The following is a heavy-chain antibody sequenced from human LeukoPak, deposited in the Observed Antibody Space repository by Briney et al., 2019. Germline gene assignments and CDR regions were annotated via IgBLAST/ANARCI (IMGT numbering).Heavy chain of an antibody. CDR1: GGSVSSGGWY. D-gene: IGHD6-6*01. V-gene: IGHV4-61*02. Sequence: SETLSLTCTVSGGSVSSGGWYWSWIRQPAGKGLEWIGRVYSDESTIYNPSLKSRVTITVDTSSNQFSLNLSSATAADTAVYYCATWSSSSGEVYWGQGTLVTVSS. CDR3: ATWSSSSGEVY. J-gene: IGHJ4*02. CDR2: VYSDEST.